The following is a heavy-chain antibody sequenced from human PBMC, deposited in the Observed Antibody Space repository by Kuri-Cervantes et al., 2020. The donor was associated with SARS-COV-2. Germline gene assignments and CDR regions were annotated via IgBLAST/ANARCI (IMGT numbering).Heavy chain of an antibody. CDR3: ASVEPNSGSYYPGY. V-gene: IGHV3-30*03. CDR2: ISYDGSNK. Sequence: GESLKISCAASGFTFSSYGMHWVRQAPGKGLEWVAVISYDGSNKYYADSVKGRFTISRDNSKNTLYLQINSLRAEDTAVYYCASVEPNSGSYYPGYWGQGTLVTVSS. J-gene: IGHJ4*02. CDR1: GFTFSSYG. D-gene: IGHD1-26*01.